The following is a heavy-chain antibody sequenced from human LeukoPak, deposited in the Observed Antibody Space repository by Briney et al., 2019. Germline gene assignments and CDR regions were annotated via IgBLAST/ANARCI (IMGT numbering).Heavy chain of an antibody. D-gene: IGHD4-17*01. Sequence: GGSLRLSCAASGFTFSRYSMNWARQAPGKGLEWVSSISSSSSYISYANSVKGRFTISRDNAKNSLYLQMNSLRAEDTAVYYCARDTRFINDYGDYYFDYWGQGTLVTVSS. V-gene: IGHV3-21*01. CDR3: ARDTRFINDYGDYYFDY. CDR2: ISSSSSYI. CDR1: GFTFSRYS. J-gene: IGHJ4*02.